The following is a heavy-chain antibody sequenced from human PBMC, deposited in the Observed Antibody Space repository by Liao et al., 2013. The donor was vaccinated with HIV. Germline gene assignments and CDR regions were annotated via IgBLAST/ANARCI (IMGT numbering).Heavy chain of an antibody. CDR3: ARGGDDSGYDPFYWYFDL. Sequence: QLSLQESGPGLAKPSETLSLTCAVSGGSVTGGAHLWGWIRQSPGKGLEWIGHVYHGGSTYYTPSLRGRVSISVNPSKNDVSLTLRSVTAADTAVYYCARGGDDSGYDPFYWYFDLWGRGTLVTVSS. CDR1: GGSVTGGAHL. D-gene: IGHD5-18*01. CDR2: VYHGGST. J-gene: IGHJ2*01. V-gene: IGHV4-39*07.